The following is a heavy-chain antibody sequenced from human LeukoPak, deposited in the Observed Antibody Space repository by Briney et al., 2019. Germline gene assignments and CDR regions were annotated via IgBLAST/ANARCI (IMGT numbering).Heavy chain of an antibody. Sequence: GESLKISCKGSGYSFTSYWIGWVRQMPGKGLEWMGIIYPGDSDTRYSPSFQGQVTISADKSISTAYPQWSSLKASDTAMYYCARHGVRLYCSGGSCHYNWFDPWGQGTLVTVSS. V-gene: IGHV5-51*01. D-gene: IGHD2-15*01. CDR3: ARHGVRLYCSGGSCHYNWFDP. CDR2: IYPGDSDT. CDR1: GYSFTSYW. J-gene: IGHJ5*02.